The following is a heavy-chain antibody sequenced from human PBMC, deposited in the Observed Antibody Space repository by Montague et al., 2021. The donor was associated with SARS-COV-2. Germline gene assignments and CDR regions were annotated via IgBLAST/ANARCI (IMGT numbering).Heavy chain of an antibody. J-gene: IGHJ5*02. Sequence: TLSLTCTVSGGYISSGSYCWSWIRQPAGRGMGWIGRIYASGSTKYNPSLESRVTISVDTSKNQFSLKVSSVAAADTAVYYCARDLSSSWSYWFDPWGQGTLVTVSS. D-gene: IGHD6-13*01. CDR3: ARDLSSSWSYWFDP. CDR1: GGYISSGSYC. CDR2: IYASGST. V-gene: IGHV4-61*02.